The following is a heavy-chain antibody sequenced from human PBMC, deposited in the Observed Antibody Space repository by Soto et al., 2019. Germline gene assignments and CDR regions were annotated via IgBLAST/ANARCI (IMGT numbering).Heavy chain of an antibody. V-gene: IGHV1-3*01. CDR1: GYTFTSYA. D-gene: IGHD3-22*01. J-gene: IGHJ4*02. CDR3: ARFAYSYYYDSSGRESMVGYFDY. CDR2: INAGNGNT. Sequence: GASVKVSCKASGYTFTSYAMHWVRQAPGQRLEWMGWINAGNGNTKYSQKFQGRVTITRDTSASTAYMELSSLRSEDTAVYYCARFAYSYYYDSSGRESMVGYFDYWGQGTLVTVSS.